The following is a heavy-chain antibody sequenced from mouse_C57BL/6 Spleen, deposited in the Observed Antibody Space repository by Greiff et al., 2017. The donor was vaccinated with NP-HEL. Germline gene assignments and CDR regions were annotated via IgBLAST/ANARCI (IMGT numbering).Heavy chain of an antibody. CDR1: GYTFTSYG. CDR3: ARSLYYYGSSYWYFDV. D-gene: IGHD1-1*01. J-gene: IGHJ1*03. V-gene: IGHV1-81*01. Sequence: QVQLQQSGAELARPGASVKLSCKASGYTFTSYGISWVKQRTGQGLEWIGEIYPRSGNTYYNEKFKGKATLTADKSSSTAYMELRSLTSEDSAVYFCARSLYYYGSSYWYFDVWGTGTTVTVSP. CDR2: IYPRSGNT.